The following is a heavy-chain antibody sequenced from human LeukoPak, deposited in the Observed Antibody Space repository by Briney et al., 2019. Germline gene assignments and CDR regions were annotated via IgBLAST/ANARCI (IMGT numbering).Heavy chain of an antibody. D-gene: IGHD3-16*01. CDR2: IYPGDSDT. CDR3: ARGGDGYNHFDY. V-gene: IGHV5-51*01. Sequence: GESLEISCQGSGYSFTTYWIAWVRQMPGKGLEWMGIIYPGDSDTTYSPSFQGQVTISADKSTSTAYLQWSGLRASDTAIYYCARGGDGYNHFDYWGQGTLVTVSS. CDR1: GYSFTTYW. J-gene: IGHJ4*02.